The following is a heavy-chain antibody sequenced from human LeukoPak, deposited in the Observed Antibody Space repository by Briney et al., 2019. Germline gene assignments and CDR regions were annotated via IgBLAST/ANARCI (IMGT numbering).Heavy chain of an antibody. CDR1: GGSISNYY. Sequence: KSSETLSLTCTVSGGSISNYYWSWIRQPPGKGLEWIGYIYYSGSTNYNPSLKSRVTISLDTSKNQFSLKLSSVTAADTAVYYCARPKYYYGSGSYYRKPHFDYWGQGTLVTVSS. V-gene: IGHV4-59*01. CDR2: IYYSGST. D-gene: IGHD3-10*01. CDR3: ARPKYYYGSGSYYRKPHFDY. J-gene: IGHJ4*02.